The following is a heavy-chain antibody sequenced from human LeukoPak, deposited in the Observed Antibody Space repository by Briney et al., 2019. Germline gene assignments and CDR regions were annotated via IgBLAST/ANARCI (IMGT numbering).Heavy chain of an antibody. J-gene: IGHJ4*02. CDR1: GFTFSNAW. Sequence: GSLRLSCAASGFTFSNAWMSWVRQPPGKGLEWIGSTSYSAYSHSNPTLKSRVTISVDTSTNQFSLKLISVTAADTAVYYCARDRGISLAHYDYWGQGTLVTVSS. V-gene: IGHV4-4*02. CDR2: TSYSAYS. CDR3: ARDRGISLAHYDY. D-gene: IGHD2/OR15-2a*01.